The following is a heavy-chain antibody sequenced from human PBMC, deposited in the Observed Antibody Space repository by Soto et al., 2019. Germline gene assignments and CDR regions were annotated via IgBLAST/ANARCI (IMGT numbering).Heavy chain of an antibody. CDR2: IFSSGST. V-gene: IGHV4-31*11. Sequence: QLQLQEPGPGLVKPSQTLSLTCAVSGDSVSSGNYYWNGIRQRPGEGLEWIGYIFSSGSTYYNPSLESRLTISMDTSKNQFSLKLSSVTAADTAVYYCARDRGFGMDVWGQETTVTVSS. CDR1: GDSVSSGNYY. CDR3: ARDRGFGMDV. J-gene: IGHJ6*02.